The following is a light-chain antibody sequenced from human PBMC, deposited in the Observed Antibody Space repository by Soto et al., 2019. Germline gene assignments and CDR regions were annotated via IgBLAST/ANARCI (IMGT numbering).Light chain of an antibody. Sequence: QSALTQPASVSGSPGQAITISCTGTSSDVGSYNLVSWYQQHPGKAPKLMIYEGSKRPSGVSNRFSGSKSGNTASLTISGLQAEDEADYYCFSYAGSRTWVFGGGTKLTVL. CDR2: EGS. CDR1: SSDVGSYNL. CDR3: FSYAGSRTWV. V-gene: IGLV2-23*01. J-gene: IGLJ3*02.